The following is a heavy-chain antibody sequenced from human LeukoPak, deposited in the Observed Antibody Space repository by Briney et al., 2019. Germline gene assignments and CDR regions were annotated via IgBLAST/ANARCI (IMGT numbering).Heavy chain of an antibody. V-gene: IGHV3-7*03. CDR1: GITIRRIW. J-gene: IGHJ4*02. Sequence: GGSQRLSCAATGITIRRIWMSWVRQAPGKGLQWVANINQDGSEKHYVDSVKGRFTISRDNAENSLYLQMNSLRAEDTAVYYCASGGHLDYWGQGALVTVAS. CDR2: INQDGSEK. D-gene: IGHD3-16*01. CDR3: ASGGHLDY.